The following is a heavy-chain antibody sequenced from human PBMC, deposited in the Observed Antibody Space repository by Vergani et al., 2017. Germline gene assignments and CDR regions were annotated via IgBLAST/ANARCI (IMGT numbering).Heavy chain of an antibody. CDR2: ISWNSGSI. D-gene: IGHD3-22*01. J-gene: IGHJ4*02. CDR3: ARGRYYYDSSGPDY. Sequence: EVQLVESGGGLVQPGRSLRLSCAASGFTFDDYAMHWVRQAPGKGLEWVSGISWNSGSIGYADSVKGRFTISRDNAKNSLYLQMNSLRAEDTAVYYCARGRYYYDSSGPDYWGQGTLVTVSS. CDR1: GFTFDDYA. V-gene: IGHV3-9*01.